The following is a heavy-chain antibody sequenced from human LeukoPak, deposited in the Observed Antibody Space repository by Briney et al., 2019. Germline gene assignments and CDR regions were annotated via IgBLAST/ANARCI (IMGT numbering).Heavy chain of an antibody. V-gene: IGHV1-69*05. J-gene: IGHJ3*02. D-gene: IGHD2-15*01. CDR3: ARDESSGGHYAFDI. CDR1: GGTFSSYA. Sequence: GASVKVSCKASGGTFSSYATSWVRQAPGQGLEWMGGIIPVFGTANYAQKSQGRVTITTDESTSTAYMELSSLRSEDTAVYYCARDESSGGHYAFDIWGQGTMVTVSS. CDR2: IIPVFGTA.